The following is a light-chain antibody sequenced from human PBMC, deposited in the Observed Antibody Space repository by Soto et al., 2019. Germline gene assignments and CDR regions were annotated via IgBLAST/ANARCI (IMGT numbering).Light chain of an antibody. CDR2: GAS. CDR3: QQYNNWPLT. V-gene: IGKV3-15*01. CDR1: QSVAGN. Sequence: EIVMTQSPATLSVSPGERATLSCRASQSVAGNLAWYQQKPGQAPRLLMYGASTRATGILARFSGSGSGTEFTLTISSLQSEDFGVYYCQQYNNWPLTFGGGTKVEIK. J-gene: IGKJ4*01.